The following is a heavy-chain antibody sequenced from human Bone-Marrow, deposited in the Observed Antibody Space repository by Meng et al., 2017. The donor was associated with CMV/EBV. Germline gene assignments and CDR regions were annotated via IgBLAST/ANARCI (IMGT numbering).Heavy chain of an antibody. CDR1: GFTFSSYA. D-gene: IGHD2-2*01. J-gene: IGHJ3*02. CDR2: ISYDGSNK. CDR3: ARDPVGEAKYQLLISGAFDI. V-gene: IGHV3-30-3*01. Sequence: GGSLRLSCAASGFTFSSYAVHWVRQAPGKGLEWVAVISYDGSNKYYADSVKGRFTISRDNSKNTLYLQMNSLRAEDTAVYYCARDPVGEAKYQLLISGAFDIWGQGTMVTVSS.